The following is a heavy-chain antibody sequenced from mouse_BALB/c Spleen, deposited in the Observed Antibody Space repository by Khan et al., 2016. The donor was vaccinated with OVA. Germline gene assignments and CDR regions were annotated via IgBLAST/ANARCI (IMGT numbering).Heavy chain of an antibody. D-gene: IGHD2-14*01. CDR3: ARGGAAYYRNDEGAMEY. CDR1: GYTFTTAG. Sequence: QIQLVQSGPELKKPGETVRISCKASGYTFTTAGIQWVQKMPGKGLKWIGWINTHSGVPKYAEDFKGRFAFSLEISVNTAYLQITNLKTEDTATYFCARGGAAYYRNDEGAMEYWGQGTLVTVSS. CDR2: INTHSGVP. V-gene: IGHV9-4*02. J-gene: IGHJ4*01.